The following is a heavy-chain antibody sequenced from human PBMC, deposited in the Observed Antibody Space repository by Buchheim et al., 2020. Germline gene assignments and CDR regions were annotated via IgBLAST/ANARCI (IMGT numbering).Heavy chain of an antibody. J-gene: IGHJ4*02. CDR3: AKRAVGSSGWSTFDS. CDR1: GFTFSSYA. V-gene: IGHV3-23*01. CDR2: IGGSGGTT. Sequence: EVQLLESGGGLVQPGGSLRLSCAASGFTFSSYAMSWVRQAPGKGLEWVSVIGGSGGTTYYADSVKGRFTISRDNSKNTVYLQMNSLRAEDTAVYFCAKRAVGSSGWSTFDSWGQGTL. D-gene: IGHD6-19*01.